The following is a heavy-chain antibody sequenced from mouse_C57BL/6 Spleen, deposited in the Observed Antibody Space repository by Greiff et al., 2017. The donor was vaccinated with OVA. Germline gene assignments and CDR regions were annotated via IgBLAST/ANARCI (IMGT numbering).Heavy chain of an antibody. Sequence: EVKLVESGEGLVKPGGSLKLSCAASGFTFSSYAMSWVRQTPEKRLEWVAYISSGGDYIYYADTVKGRFTISRDNARNTLYLQMSSLKSEDTAMYYCTRDIGYDGRFAYWGQGTLVTVSA. CDR2: ISSGGDYI. CDR1: GFTFSSYA. J-gene: IGHJ3*01. V-gene: IGHV5-9-1*02. CDR3: TRDIGYDGRFAY. D-gene: IGHD2-3*01.